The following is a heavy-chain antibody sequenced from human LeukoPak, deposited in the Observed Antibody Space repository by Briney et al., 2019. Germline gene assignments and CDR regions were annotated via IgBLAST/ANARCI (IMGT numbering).Heavy chain of an antibody. CDR2: IYYSGST. CDR1: GGSISSGGYY. J-gene: IGHJ4*02. D-gene: IGHD6-13*01. Sequence: NTSETLSLTCTVSGGSISSGGYYWSWIRQHPGKGLEWIGYIYYSGSTYYNPSLKSRVTISVDTSKNQFSLKLSSVTAADTAVYYCARGPYSSSWWEVDYWGQGTLVTVSS. V-gene: IGHV4-31*03. CDR3: ARGPYSSSWWEVDY.